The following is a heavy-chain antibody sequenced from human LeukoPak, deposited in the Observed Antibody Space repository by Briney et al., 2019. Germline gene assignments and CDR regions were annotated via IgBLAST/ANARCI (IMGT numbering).Heavy chain of an antibody. D-gene: IGHD1-7*01. Sequence: PSETLSLTCTVSGGSISSYYWSWIRQPPGKGLEWIGYIYNSGSTNYNPSLKSRVTISVDTSKHQFSLKLNSVTAADTAVYYCASSLELRWRARGYFDYWGQGTLVTVSS. CDR1: GGSISSYY. CDR3: ASSLELRWRARGYFDY. J-gene: IGHJ4*02. CDR2: IYNSGST. V-gene: IGHV4-59*01.